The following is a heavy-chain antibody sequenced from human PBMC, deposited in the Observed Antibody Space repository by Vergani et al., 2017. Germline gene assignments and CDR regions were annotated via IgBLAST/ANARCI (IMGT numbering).Heavy chain of an antibody. J-gene: IGHJ5*02. Sequence: QVQLVQSGAEVKKPGASVKVSCKASGYTFTGYYMHWVRQAPGQGLEWMGWINPNSGGTNYAQKFQGRVTMTRDTSISTASMELSRLRSDDTAVYYCARESAYCGGDCYSRGWFDPWGQGTLVTVSS. CDR2: INPNSGGT. CDR3: ARESAYCGGDCYSRGWFDP. D-gene: IGHD2-21*01. V-gene: IGHV1-2*02. CDR1: GYTFTGYY.